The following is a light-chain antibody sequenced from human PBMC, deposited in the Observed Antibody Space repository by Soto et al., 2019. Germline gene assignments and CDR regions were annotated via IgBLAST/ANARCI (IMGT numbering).Light chain of an antibody. CDR2: MAS. V-gene: IGKV1-5*03. Sequence: DIQVTQSPSALSASVGDRVTITCRASQSVDNWLAWYQRRPGKAPKLLIYMASTLEVGAPPRFSGSASGTEFTLTISSLQPDDSATYYCQQDKSYSPTFGQGTKVEI. CDR1: QSVDNW. J-gene: IGKJ1*01. CDR3: QQDKSYSPT.